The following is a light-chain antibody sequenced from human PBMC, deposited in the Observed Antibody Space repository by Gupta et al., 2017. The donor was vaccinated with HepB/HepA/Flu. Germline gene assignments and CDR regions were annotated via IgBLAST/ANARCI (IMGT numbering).Light chain of an antibody. CDR3: SSYTSNNTLV. J-gene: IGLJ2*01. CDR2: DVS. V-gene: IGLV2-14*03. CDR1: SSDVGGYNY. Sequence: QSALTQPASVSGSPGQSIPISCSGTSSDVGGYNYVSWYQQHPGKAPKLMIFDVSNRPSGLSNRFSGSKSGNTASLTISGLQAEDEADYYCSSYTSNNTLVFGGGTKVTVL.